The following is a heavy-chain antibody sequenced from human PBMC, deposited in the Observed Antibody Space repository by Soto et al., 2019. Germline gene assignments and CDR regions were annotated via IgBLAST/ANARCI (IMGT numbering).Heavy chain of an antibody. Sequence: QVQLVESGGGVVQPGRSLRLSCAASGFTFSSYGMHWVRQAPGTGLEWVAVIWYDGSNKYYADSVKGRFTISRDNSKNTLYLQMNSLRAEDTAVYYCARERADTAMATSLVYWGQGTLVTVSS. CDR2: IWYDGSNK. CDR3: ARERADTAMATSLVY. V-gene: IGHV3-33*01. D-gene: IGHD5-18*01. J-gene: IGHJ4*02. CDR1: GFTFSSYG.